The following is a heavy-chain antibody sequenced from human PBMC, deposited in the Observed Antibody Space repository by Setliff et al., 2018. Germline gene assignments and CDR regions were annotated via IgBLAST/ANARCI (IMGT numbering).Heavy chain of an antibody. CDR1: GGTFNTYA. CDR2: IIPIFGTT. CDR3: SRDFLGIHIDHGNALDDY. D-gene: IGHD4-17*01. V-gene: IGHV1-69*13. J-gene: IGHJ4*02. Sequence: SVKVSCKASGGTFNTYAISWVRQAPGQGLEWMGGIIPIFGTTNYAQKFQGRVTITADESTSTAYMEVSSLRSEDTAVYYCSRDFLGIHIDHGNALDDYWGQGTLVTVSS.